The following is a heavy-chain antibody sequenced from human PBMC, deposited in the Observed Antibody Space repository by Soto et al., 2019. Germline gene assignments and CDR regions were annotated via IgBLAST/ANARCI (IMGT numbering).Heavy chain of an antibody. CDR2: INHSGSI. CDR3: ARGNGMILAVQGDAPDKKYLDS. V-gene: IGHV4-34*01. Sequence: WFRQPPGKGLEWIGEINHSGSINYNPSLKSRVTISVDTSKNQFSLKLRSVTAADTAIYYCARGNGMILAVQGDAPDKKYLDSWSQGTLVTVSS. J-gene: IGHJ4*02. D-gene: IGHD3-22*01.